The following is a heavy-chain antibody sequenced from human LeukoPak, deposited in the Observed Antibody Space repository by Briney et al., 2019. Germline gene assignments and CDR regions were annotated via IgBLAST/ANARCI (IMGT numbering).Heavy chain of an antibody. CDR2: IYTDGST. CDR3: ARATLDN. V-gene: IGHV3-53*01. Sequence: GGSLRLSCAASGFSVSSNYISWVRRAPGKGLEWVSVIYTDGSTKSADSVKARFTISRDTSKNTVYLQMNSLRVEDTAVYYCARATLDNWGQGTLVTVSS. CDR1: GFSVSSNY. J-gene: IGHJ4*02.